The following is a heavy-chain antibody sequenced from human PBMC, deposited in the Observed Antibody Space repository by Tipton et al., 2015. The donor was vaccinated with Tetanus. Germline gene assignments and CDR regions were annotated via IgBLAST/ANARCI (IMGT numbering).Heavy chain of an antibody. CDR2: IIPIFGTA. J-gene: IGHJ3*02. V-gene: IGHV1-69*01. D-gene: IGHD3-22*01. Sequence: QLVQSGAEVKKPGSSVKVSCKASGGTFSSYAISWVRQAPGQGLEWMGGIIPIFGTANYAQKFQGRVTITADESTSTAYMELSSLRSEDTAVYYFARVLAYYYDSSGYSYDAFDIWGQGTMVTGSS. CDR1: GGTFSSYA. CDR3: ARVLAYYYDSSGYSYDAFDI.